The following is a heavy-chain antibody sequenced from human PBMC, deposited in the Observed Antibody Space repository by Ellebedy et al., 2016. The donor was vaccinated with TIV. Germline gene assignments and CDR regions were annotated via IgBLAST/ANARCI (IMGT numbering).Heavy chain of an antibody. CDR1: GYTFTSYD. V-gene: IGHV1-8*01. Sequence: AASVKVSCKASGYTFTSYDINWVRQATGQGLEWMGWMNPNSGNTGYAQKFQGRVTMTRNTSISTAYMELSSLRSEDTAVYYCARGWRIVGAKEGDYWGQGTLVTVSS. J-gene: IGHJ4*02. CDR3: ARGWRIVGAKEGDY. D-gene: IGHD1-26*01. CDR2: MNPNSGNT.